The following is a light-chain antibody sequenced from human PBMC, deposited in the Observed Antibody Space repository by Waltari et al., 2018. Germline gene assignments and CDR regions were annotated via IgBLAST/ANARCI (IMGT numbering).Light chain of an antibody. CDR1: PSVGRTV. V-gene: IGKV3-20*01. J-gene: IGKJ1*01. CDR2: GAS. Sequence: IVLTQSPGTLSLSPGERANLSCRARPSVGRTVAWYQQKTGQAPRLLIYGASNMATGIPDKFSGSGSGTEFSLTISRLDPEDFAVYYCQHYVRLPATFGQGTKVEMK. CDR3: QHYVRLPAT.